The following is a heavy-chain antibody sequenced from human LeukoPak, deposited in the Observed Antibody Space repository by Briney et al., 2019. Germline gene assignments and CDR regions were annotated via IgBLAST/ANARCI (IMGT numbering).Heavy chain of an antibody. V-gene: IGHV3-21*01. CDR1: GFTFDDSA. CDR2: ISSSSSYI. J-gene: IGHJ4*02. CDR3: AKDGSGTNIGPLDY. D-gene: IGHD1-26*01. Sequence: GGSLRLSCAASGFTFDDSAMHWVRQAPGKGLEWVSSISSSSSYIYYADSVKGRFTISRDNAKNSLYLQMNSLRAEDTAVYYCAKDGSGTNIGPLDYWGQGTLVTVSS.